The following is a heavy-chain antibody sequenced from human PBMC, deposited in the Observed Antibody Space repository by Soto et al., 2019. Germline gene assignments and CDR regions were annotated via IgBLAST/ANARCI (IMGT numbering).Heavy chain of an antibody. CDR3: ARRGAYCSGGTCYHFDY. J-gene: IGHJ4*02. Sequence: QVHLVQSGAEVKKPGASVKVSCKASGYTFTTYGITWVRQAPGQGLEWMGWISTYNGNTNYEQKLQGRVTMTTDTLTSTAYMELRSLSSDDTAVYYCARRGAYCSGGTCYHFDYWGQGTLVTVSS. V-gene: IGHV1-18*04. CDR2: ISTYNGNT. D-gene: IGHD2-15*01. CDR1: GYTFTTYG.